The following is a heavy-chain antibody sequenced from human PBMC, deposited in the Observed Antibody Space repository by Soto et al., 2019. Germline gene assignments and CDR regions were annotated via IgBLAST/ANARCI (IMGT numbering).Heavy chain of an antibody. J-gene: IGHJ4*02. Sequence: SVKVSCKASGGTFSSYAISWVRQAPGQGLEWMGGIIPIFGTANYAQKFQGRVTITADESTSTAYMELSSLRSEDTAVYYCARIRLNYYDSSGYYADYWGQGTLVTVSS. V-gene: IGHV1-69*13. CDR1: GGTFSSYA. CDR3: ARIRLNYYDSSGYYADY. D-gene: IGHD3-22*01. CDR2: IIPIFGTA.